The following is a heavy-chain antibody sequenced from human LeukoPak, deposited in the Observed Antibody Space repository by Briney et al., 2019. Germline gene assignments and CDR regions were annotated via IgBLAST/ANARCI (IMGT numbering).Heavy chain of an antibody. Sequence: SETLSLTCTVSGGSISSGSYYWSWIRQPAGKGLEWIGRIYTSGSTHYNPSLKSRVTISVDTSKNQFSLNLNSVTAADTAVYYCARAVGSSESNWFDPWDQGTLATVSS. V-gene: IGHV4-61*02. J-gene: IGHJ5*02. D-gene: IGHD6-19*01. CDR3: ARAVGSSESNWFDP. CDR1: GGSISSGSYY. CDR2: IYTSGST.